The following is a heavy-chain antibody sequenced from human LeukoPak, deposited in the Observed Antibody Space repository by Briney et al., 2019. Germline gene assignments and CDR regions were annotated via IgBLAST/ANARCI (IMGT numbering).Heavy chain of an antibody. Sequence: SETLSLTCAVYGGSFSGYYWSWTRQPPGKGLEWIGEINHSGSTNYNPSLKSRVTISVDTSKNQFSLKLSSVTAADTAVYYCAIHIQTCLDYWGQGTLVTVSS. V-gene: IGHV4-34*01. D-gene: IGHD5-18*01. J-gene: IGHJ4*02. CDR3: AIHIQTCLDY. CDR1: GGSFSGYY. CDR2: INHSGST.